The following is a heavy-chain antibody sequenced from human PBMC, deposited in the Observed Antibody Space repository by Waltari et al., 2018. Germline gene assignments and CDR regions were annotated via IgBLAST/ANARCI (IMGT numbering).Heavy chain of an antibody. CDR3: ARDTDPYYFDY. CDR2: IYHSGRT. Sequence: QVQLQESGPGLVKPSGTLYLTCAVSGGSISSSNWWSWVRQPPGKGLEWIGEIYHSGRTNYNPSLKIRVTIAVDKSKSQFSLKLSAVTAADTAVYYCARDTDPYYFDYWGQGTLVTVSS. V-gene: IGHV4-4*02. CDR1: GGSISSSNW. J-gene: IGHJ4*02.